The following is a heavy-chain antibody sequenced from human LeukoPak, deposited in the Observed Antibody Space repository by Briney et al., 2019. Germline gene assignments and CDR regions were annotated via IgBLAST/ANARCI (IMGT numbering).Heavy chain of an antibody. D-gene: IGHD6-13*01. CDR2: IGGSVGSM. Sequence: GGSLRLSCAASGFTFSSYVMSWVRQAPGKGLEWVSNIGGSVGSMFYAASVKGRFAISRDNSKNTLFLQMNNLRVEDTAVYYCAKRGNSWDLFDYWGQGTLVTVSS. CDR3: AKRGNSWDLFDY. J-gene: IGHJ4*02. CDR1: GFTFSSYV. V-gene: IGHV3-23*01.